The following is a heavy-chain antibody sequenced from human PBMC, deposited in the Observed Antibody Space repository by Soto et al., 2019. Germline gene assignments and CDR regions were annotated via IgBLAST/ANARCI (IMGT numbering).Heavy chain of an antibody. CDR3: ARAANCICFSCRNAHYGMDF. CDR2: INPNSGGT. J-gene: IGHJ6*02. D-gene: IGHD2-2*01. CDR1: GYTFTGYY. V-gene: IGHV1-2*04. Sequence: ASVKVSCKASGYTFTGYYMHWVRQAPGQGLEWMGWINPNSGGTNYAQKFQGWVTMTRDTSISTAYMELSRLRSDDTAVYYCARAANCICFSCRNAHYGMDFWGPGTTVNVFS.